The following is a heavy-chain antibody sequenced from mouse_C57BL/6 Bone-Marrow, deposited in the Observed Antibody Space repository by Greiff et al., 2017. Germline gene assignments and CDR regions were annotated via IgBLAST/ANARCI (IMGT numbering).Heavy chain of an antibody. V-gene: IGHV1-76*01. CDR2: IYPGSGNT. J-gene: IGHJ3*01. CDR3: DSNYEGFAY. D-gene: IGHD2-5*01. Sequence: VQLQQSGAELVRPGASVKLSCKASGYTFTDYYINWVKQRPGQGLEWIARIYPGSGNTYYNEKFKGKATLTAEKSSSTAYMQLSSLTSEDSAVYFCDSNYEGFAYWGQGTLVTVSA. CDR1: GYTFTDYY.